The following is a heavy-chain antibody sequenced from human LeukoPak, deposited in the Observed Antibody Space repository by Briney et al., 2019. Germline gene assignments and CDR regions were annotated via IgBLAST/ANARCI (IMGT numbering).Heavy chain of an antibody. CDR1: GYTFTTHG. CDR2: ISAHNGNT. Sequence: ASVKVSCKASGYTFTTHGIAWGLQAPGQGLEWMGWISAHNGNTSYAQSLQGRVTMTTDTSTNTAYMELRSLRSDDTAVYYCARDGYFDLWGRGTLVTVSS. V-gene: IGHV1-18*01. CDR3: ARDGYFDL. J-gene: IGHJ2*01.